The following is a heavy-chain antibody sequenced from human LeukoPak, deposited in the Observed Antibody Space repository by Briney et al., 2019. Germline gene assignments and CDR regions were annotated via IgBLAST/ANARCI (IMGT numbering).Heavy chain of an antibody. CDR2: IIYDGSNK. D-gene: IGHD6-13*01. J-gene: IGHJ4*02. CDR3: AKDPSYTAAGIDY. CDR1: GFTFSIYG. V-gene: IGHV3-30*18. Sequence: PGGSLRLSCAASGFTFSIYGMHWVRPAPGKGLEWVAAIIYDGSNKYYADSVKGRFTISRDNSKNTLDLQMSSLRAEDTAVCYCAKDPSYTAAGIDYWGQGTLVTVSS.